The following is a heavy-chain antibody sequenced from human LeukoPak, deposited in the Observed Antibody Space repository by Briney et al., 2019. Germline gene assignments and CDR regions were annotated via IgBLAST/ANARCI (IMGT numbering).Heavy chain of an antibody. Sequence: SGGSQRLSCAASGFTFSSYWMSWVRQAPGKGLEWVANIKQDGTEIYYVDSVKGRFTISRDNAKNSLYLQMNSLRDEDTAVYYCARDKVVGATFFDYWGQGTLVTVSS. CDR2: IKQDGTEI. V-gene: IGHV3-7*01. CDR1: GFTFSSYW. CDR3: ARDKVVGATFFDY. D-gene: IGHD1-26*01. J-gene: IGHJ4*02.